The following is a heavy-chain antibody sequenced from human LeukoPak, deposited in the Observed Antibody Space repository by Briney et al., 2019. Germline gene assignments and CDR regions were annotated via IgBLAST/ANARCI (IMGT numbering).Heavy chain of an antibody. V-gene: IGHV3-48*01. Sequence: PGGSLRLSCAASGFTFSSYAMSWVRQAPGKGLEWVSYISSSSSTIYYADSVKGRFTISRDNAKNSLYLQMNSLRAEDTAVYYCARGWASEAFDYWGQGTLVTVSS. J-gene: IGHJ4*02. CDR3: ARGWASEAFDY. CDR1: GFTFSSYA. CDR2: ISSSSSTI. D-gene: IGHD1-26*01.